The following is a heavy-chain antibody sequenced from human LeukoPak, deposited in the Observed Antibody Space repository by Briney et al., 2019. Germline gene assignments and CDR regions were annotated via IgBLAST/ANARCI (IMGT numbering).Heavy chain of an antibody. Sequence: NPSETLSLTCTVSGGSISSNSHYWGWIRQPPGKGLEWIGSIYSSGTTYYNPSLKSQVTISVDTSKNQFSLKLSSVTAADTAVYYCARRTEDSSGWPFDYWGQGTLVTVSS. J-gene: IGHJ4*02. CDR1: GGSISSNSHY. CDR2: IYSSGTT. V-gene: IGHV4-39*01. CDR3: ARRTEDSSGWPFDY. D-gene: IGHD6-19*01.